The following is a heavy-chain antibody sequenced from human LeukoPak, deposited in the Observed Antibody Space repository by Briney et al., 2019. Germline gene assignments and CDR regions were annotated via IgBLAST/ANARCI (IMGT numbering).Heavy chain of an antibody. V-gene: IGHV3-21*01. CDR1: GFTFSSYA. CDR3: ARDGGSSLYDFHD. Sequence: PGGSLRLSCAASGFTFSSYAMSWVRQAPGKGLEWVSSISSSSTYIYYADSVKGRFTISRDNAKNSLYLQMNSLRAEDTAVYYCARDGGSSLYDFHDWGQGTLVTVSS. J-gene: IGHJ1*01. D-gene: IGHD6-13*01. CDR2: ISSSSTYI.